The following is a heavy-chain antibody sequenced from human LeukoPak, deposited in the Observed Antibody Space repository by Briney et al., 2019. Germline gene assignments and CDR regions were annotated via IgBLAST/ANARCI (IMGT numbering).Heavy chain of an antibody. CDR3: ARAVGGSSGWPYYFDY. Sequence: PGGSLRLSCAASGFTFSDYYMSWIRQAPGKGLEWVSYINSGGSYTNYADSVKGRFTISRDNAKNSLYLQMNSLRAEDTAVYYCARAVGGSSGWPYYFDYWGQGTLVTVSS. D-gene: IGHD6-19*01. CDR2: INSGGSYT. CDR1: GFTFSDYY. J-gene: IGHJ4*02. V-gene: IGHV3-11*05.